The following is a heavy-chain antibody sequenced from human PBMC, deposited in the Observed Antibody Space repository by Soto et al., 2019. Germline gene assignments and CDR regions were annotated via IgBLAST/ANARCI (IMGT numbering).Heavy chain of an antibody. Sequence: PSETLSLTCTVSGGSISSGGYYWSRIRQHPGKGLEWIGYIYYSGSTYYNPSLKSRVTTSVDTSKNQFSLKLSSVTAADTAVYYCAREKRSGYVYGWVHWFDPWGQGTLVTVSS. CDR3: AREKRSGYVYGWVHWFDP. V-gene: IGHV4-31*03. D-gene: IGHD5-12*01. J-gene: IGHJ5*02. CDR1: GGSISSGGYY. CDR2: IYYSGST.